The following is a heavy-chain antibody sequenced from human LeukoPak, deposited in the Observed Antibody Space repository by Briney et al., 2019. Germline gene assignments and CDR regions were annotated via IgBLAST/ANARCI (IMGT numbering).Heavy chain of an antibody. CDR3: ARDLYYGSGSLFDY. V-gene: IGHV4-34*01. CDR2: INHSGST. J-gene: IGHJ4*02. CDR1: GGSFSGYY. Sequence: SETLSLTCAVYGGSFSGYYWSWIRQPPGKGLEWLGEINHSGSTNYNPSLKSRVTISVDTSKNQFSLKLSSVTAADTAVYYCARDLYYGSGSLFDYWGQGTLVTVSS. D-gene: IGHD3-10*01.